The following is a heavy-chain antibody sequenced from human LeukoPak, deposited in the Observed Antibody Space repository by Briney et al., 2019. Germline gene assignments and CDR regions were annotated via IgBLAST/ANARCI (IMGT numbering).Heavy chain of an antibody. Sequence: SETLSLTCAVYGGSFSGYYWGWIRQPPGKGLEWIGSIYHSGSTYYNPSLKSRVTISVDTSKNQFSLKLSSVTAADTAVYYCARDLAAAAGTGPPDYWGQGTLVTVSS. V-gene: IGHV4-38-2*02. CDR3: ARDLAAAAGTGPPDY. D-gene: IGHD6-13*01. J-gene: IGHJ4*02. CDR1: GGSFSGYY. CDR2: IYHSGST.